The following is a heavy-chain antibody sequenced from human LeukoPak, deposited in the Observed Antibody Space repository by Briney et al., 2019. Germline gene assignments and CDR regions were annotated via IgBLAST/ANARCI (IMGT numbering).Heavy chain of an antibody. V-gene: IGHV4-4*09. D-gene: IGHD2-15*01. J-gene: IGHJ5*02. CDR2: IYASGST. CDR3: ARHSSVVRGWFDP. Sequence: SETLSLTCTVSGGSITSYYWTWIRQPSGKGLEWVGYIYASGSTNYNPSLKSRVTISVDTSKNQFSLKLSSVTAADTAMYYCARHSSVVRGWFDPWGQGTLVTISS. CDR1: GGSITSYY.